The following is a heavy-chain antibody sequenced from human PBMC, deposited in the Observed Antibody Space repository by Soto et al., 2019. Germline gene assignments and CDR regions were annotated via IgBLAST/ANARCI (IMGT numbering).Heavy chain of an antibody. CDR3: VREDGVVGASSAFDS. V-gene: IGHV3-21*01. J-gene: IGHJ4*02. CDR2: INGRSNYK. Sequence: PWGSLRLSCVASGFALTTYTINWFRQGPVTCLEWVSSINGRSNYKYYSDSVKGRFTVSRDNAQNSLFLQMSRLGPEDTAVYYCVREDGVVGASSAFDSWGQGTLVTVSS. D-gene: IGHD1-26*01. CDR1: GFALTTYT.